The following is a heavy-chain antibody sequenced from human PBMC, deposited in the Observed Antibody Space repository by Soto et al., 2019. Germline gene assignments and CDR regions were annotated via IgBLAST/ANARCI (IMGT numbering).Heavy chain of an antibody. CDR2: VYYSGTT. CDR1: GGSIRNGDYY. J-gene: IGHJ4*02. D-gene: IGHD1-26*01. V-gene: IGHV4-30-4*01. CDR3: VTVNLVGAAYYFDY. Sequence: LSLTCAVSGGSIRNGDYYWGWIRQPPGKGLEWIGYVYYSGTTYSHPSLNSRVSISVDTSENQFSLRLTSVTAADTAVYYCVTVNLVGAAYYFDYWGPGTLVTVSS.